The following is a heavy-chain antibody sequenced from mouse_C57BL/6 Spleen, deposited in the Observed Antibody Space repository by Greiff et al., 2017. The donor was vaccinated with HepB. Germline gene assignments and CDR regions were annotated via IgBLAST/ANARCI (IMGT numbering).Heavy chain of an antibody. CDR1: GYTFTDYY. Sequence: QVQLQQSGPELVKPGASVKISCKASGYTFTDYYINWVQQRPGQGLEWIGWIFPGSGSTYYNEKFKGKATLTVDKSSSTAYMLLSSLTSEDSAVYFCASYYGSSFHWYFDVWGTVTTVTVSS. CDR2: IFPGSGST. V-gene: IGHV1-75*01. CDR3: ASYYGSSFHWYFDV. D-gene: IGHD1-1*01. J-gene: IGHJ1*03.